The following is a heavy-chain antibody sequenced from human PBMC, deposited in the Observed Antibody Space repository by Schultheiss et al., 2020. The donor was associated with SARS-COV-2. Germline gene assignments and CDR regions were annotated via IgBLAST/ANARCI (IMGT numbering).Heavy chain of an antibody. CDR2: INHSGST. V-gene: IGHV4-59*08. CDR3: ARHTQYSSGWVTHDAFDI. Sequence: SQTLSLTCTVSGGSINSFYWSWVRQPPGGGLEWIGEINHSGSTNYNPSLKSRVTISVDTSKNQFSLKLSSVTAADTAVYYCARHTQYSSGWVTHDAFDIWGQGTRVTVSS. D-gene: IGHD6-19*01. CDR1: GGSINSFY. J-gene: IGHJ3*02.